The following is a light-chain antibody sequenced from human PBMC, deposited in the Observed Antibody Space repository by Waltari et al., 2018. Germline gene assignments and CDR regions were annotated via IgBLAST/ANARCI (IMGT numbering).Light chain of an antibody. V-gene: IGKV4-1*01. CDR2: WAS. J-gene: IGKJ2*01. CDR1: QSVLSSSNNKNY. CDR3: QKCDSFPYT. Sequence: DIVMTQSPDSLSVSLRERATINCKSSQSVLSSSNNKNYLGWYQQKPGQSPKLLISWASTRETGVPDRFSGSGSGAAYTLSIGSLQAEDVEVYYCQKCDSFPYTFGQGTKLEIK.